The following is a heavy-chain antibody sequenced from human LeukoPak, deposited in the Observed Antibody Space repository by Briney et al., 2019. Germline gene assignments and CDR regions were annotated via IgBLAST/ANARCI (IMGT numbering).Heavy chain of an antibody. D-gene: IGHD1-26*01. CDR3: AKHHTERWELLPN. V-gene: IGHV3-30*02. J-gene: IGHJ4*02. CDR1: GFTFSNYG. CDR2: MRLEGENK. Sequence: GGSLRLSCAASGFTFSNYGMHWVRQAPGKGLEWVAYMRLEGENKYYADSVKGRFTISRDNPKNTLYLQMNSLRGEDTAVYYCAKHHTERWELLPNWGQGALVTVSS.